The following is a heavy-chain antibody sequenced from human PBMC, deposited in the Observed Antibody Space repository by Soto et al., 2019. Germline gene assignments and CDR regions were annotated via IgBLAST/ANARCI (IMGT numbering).Heavy chain of an antibody. CDR3: ARGPTDYYDNSGNYFLDY. J-gene: IGHJ4*02. Sequence: QVQLVQSGAEVKKPGASVKVSCKASGYTFTTYGMSWVRQAPGQGLEWMGWISTYNGNTKYAERLQGRVTMTTDTTTSTAYMELRSLRSEDTAVYYCARGPTDYYDNSGNYFLDYWGQGTLVTVSS. D-gene: IGHD3-22*01. CDR2: ISTYNGNT. CDR1: GYTFTTYG. V-gene: IGHV1-18*01.